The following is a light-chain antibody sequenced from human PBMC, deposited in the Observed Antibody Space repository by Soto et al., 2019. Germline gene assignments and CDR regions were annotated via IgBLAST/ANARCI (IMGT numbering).Light chain of an antibody. CDR2: DAS. V-gene: IGKV3-11*01. CDR3: QQRSNWLT. Sequence: DIVLTQSPATLSLSPGERATLSCRASQSVSSYLAWYQQKPGQAPRLLIYDASNRATGITARFSGSGSGTDITLTISSLEPEDFAGYYCQQRSNWLTVGGGTKVEIK. J-gene: IGKJ4*01. CDR1: QSVSSY.